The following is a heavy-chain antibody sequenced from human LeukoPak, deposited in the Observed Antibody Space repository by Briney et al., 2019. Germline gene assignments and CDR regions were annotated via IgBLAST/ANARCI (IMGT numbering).Heavy chain of an antibody. CDR2: IIPIFGTA. CDR1: GGTFSSYA. J-gene: IGHJ6*02. Sequence: SVKVTCKASGGTFSSYAISWVRQAPGQGLEWMGGIIPIFGTANYAQKFQGRVTITADESTSTAYMELSSLRSEDTAVYYRARDPGTHFWSGYWYYYYGMDVWGQGTTVTVSS. V-gene: IGHV1-69*13. CDR3: ARDPGTHFWSGYWYYYYGMDV. D-gene: IGHD3-3*02.